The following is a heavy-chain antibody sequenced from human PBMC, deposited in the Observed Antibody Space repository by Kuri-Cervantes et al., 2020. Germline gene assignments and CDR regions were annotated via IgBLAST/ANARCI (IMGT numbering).Heavy chain of an antibody. J-gene: IGHJ4*02. CDR3: ARVPRGSSMGVY. CDR1: GFTFSSSW. Sequence: GGSLRLSCAASGFTFSSSWMHWVCQAPEKGLEWVADIKCDGSEKYYVDSVKGRLTISRDNSKNTLYLQMNSLRAEETAVYYCARVPRGSSMGVYWGQGTLVTVSS. V-gene: IGHV3-52*01. D-gene: IGHD3-16*01. CDR2: IKCDGSEK.